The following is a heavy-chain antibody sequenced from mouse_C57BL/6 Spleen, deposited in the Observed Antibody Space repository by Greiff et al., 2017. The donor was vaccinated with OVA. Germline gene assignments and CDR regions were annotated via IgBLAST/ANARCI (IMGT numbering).Heavy chain of an antibody. D-gene: IGHD2-3*01. CDR1: GYTFTGYW. CDR2: ILPGSGST. J-gene: IGHJ1*03. V-gene: IGHV1-9*01. CDR3: ARGTDDGYSYWYFDV. Sequence: QVQLKQSGAELMKPGASVKLSCKATGYTFTGYWIEWVKQRPGHGLAWIGEILPGSGSTNYNEKFKGKATFTADTSSNTSYMQLSSLTTEDSAIYYCARGTDDGYSYWYFDVWGTGTTVTVSS.